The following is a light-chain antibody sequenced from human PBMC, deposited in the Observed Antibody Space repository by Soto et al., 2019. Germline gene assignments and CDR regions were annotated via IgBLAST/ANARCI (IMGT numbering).Light chain of an antibody. J-gene: IGKJ5*01. CDR3: QNYDCAPIT. V-gene: IGKV1-27*01. CDR2: AAS. CDR1: QGISNY. Sequence: DIQMTQSPSSLSASVGNRVSITCRASQGISNYLAWYQQKPGKVPKVLIYAASTLQPGVPSRFSGSGSGTDFTLTINSLQPDDIATYYCQNYDCAPITFGQGTRLEIK.